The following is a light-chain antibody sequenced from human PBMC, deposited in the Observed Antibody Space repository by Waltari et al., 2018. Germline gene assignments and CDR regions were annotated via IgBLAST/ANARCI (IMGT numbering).Light chain of an antibody. CDR1: QSVSSSD. CDR3: QQYGSSPLFT. J-gene: IGKJ3*01. CDR2: GAS. Sequence: EIVLTQSPGTLSLSPGERATLSCRASQSVSSSDVAWYQQKPGQAPRILIYGASSRATGIPDRFSGSGSGTDFTVTISILEPEDFGVYYWQQYGSSPLFTFGPGTKVDIK. V-gene: IGKV3-20*01.